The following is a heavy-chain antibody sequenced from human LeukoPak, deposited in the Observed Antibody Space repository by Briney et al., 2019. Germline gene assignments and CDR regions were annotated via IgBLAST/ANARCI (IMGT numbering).Heavy chain of an antibody. Sequence: PGGSLRLSCAASGFTFSDYYMAWIRQAPGKGLEWFSYISGGGNITSYADSVKGRFTISRDNAKNSLYLQMKDLRAEDTATYYCAMDYVGRGAFNYWGQGTLVTVSS. CDR3: AMDYVGRGAFNY. J-gene: IGHJ4*02. V-gene: IGHV3-11*01. CDR1: GFTFSDYY. CDR2: ISGGGNIT. D-gene: IGHD4-23*01.